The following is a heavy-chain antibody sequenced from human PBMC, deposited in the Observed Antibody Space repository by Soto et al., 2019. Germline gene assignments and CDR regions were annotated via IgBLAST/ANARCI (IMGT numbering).Heavy chain of an antibody. D-gene: IGHD2-15*01. Sequence: QVQLVQSGAEVKKPGSSVKVSCKASGGTFSSYAISWVRQAPGQGLEWMGGIIPIFGTANYAQKFQGRVTITADKSTSRAYMELSSLRSEDTAVYYCARDGCSGGSCYGYYYYGLDVWGQGTTVTVSS. CDR1: GGTFSSYA. J-gene: IGHJ6*02. CDR3: ARDGCSGGSCYGYYYYGLDV. V-gene: IGHV1-69*06. CDR2: IIPIFGTA.